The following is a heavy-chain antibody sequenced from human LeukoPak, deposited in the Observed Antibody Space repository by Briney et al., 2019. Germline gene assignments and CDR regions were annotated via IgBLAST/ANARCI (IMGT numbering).Heavy chain of an antibody. CDR2: IWYDGSNK. D-gene: IGHD3-22*01. J-gene: IGHJ6*03. Sequence: GGSLRLSCAASGLTLSSSGMHWVRQAPGKGLEWVAHIWYDGSNKYYADSVKGRFTISRDNSKNTLYLQMNSLRAEDTAVYYCARESSGYDYYYMDVWGKGTTVTVSS. V-gene: IGHV3-30*02. CDR1: GLTLSSSG. CDR3: ARESSGYDYYYMDV.